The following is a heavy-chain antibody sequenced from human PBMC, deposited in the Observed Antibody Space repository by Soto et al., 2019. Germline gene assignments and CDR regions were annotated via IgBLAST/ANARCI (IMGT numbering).Heavy chain of an antibody. Sequence: ESGGGVVQPGRSLRLSCAASGFTFSSYGMHWVRQAPGKGLEWVAVISYDGSNKYYADSVKGRFTISRDNSKNTLYLQMNSLRAEDTAVYYCAKDRNYDFWSGPPSPFFDYWGQGTLVTVSS. CDR2: ISYDGSNK. D-gene: IGHD3-3*01. CDR1: GFTFSSYG. J-gene: IGHJ4*02. V-gene: IGHV3-30*18. CDR3: AKDRNYDFWSGPPSPFFDY.